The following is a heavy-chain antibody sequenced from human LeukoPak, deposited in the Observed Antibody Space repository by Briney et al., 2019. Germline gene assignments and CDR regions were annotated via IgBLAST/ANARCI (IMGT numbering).Heavy chain of an antibody. CDR1: GFTFSSYA. CDR2: ISGSGGST. CDR3: AKDRRAHSSGWHFDY. D-gene: IGHD6-25*01. Sequence: GGSLRLSCAASGFTFSSYAMSWVRQAPGKGLEWVSAISGSGGSTYYADSVKGRFTISRDNSKNTLYLQMNSLRAEDTAVYYCAKDRRAHSSGWHFDYWGQGTLVTVSS. J-gene: IGHJ4*02. V-gene: IGHV3-23*01.